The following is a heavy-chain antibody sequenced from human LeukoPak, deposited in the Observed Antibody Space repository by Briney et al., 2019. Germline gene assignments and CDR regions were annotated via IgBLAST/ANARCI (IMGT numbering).Heavy chain of an antibody. Sequence: PSETLSLTCTVSGGSISSSIYYWAWIRQPPGKGLEWIGSIYYSGATYYNPSLKSRVTISIDTSKNQFSLKLSSVTAADTAVYYCATPYSGGYHGLDIRGQGTMVTVSS. CDR3: ATPYSGGYHGLDI. J-gene: IGHJ3*02. V-gene: IGHV4-39*01. CDR1: GGSISSSIYY. CDR2: IYYSGAT. D-gene: IGHD1-26*01.